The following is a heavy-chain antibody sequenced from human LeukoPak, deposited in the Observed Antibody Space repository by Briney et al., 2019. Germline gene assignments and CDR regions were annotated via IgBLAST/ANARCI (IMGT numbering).Heavy chain of an antibody. CDR3: ARHVRPMVEKFEFDP. CDR1: GGSISSYY. J-gene: IGHJ5*02. D-gene: IGHD3-10*02. CDR2: IFYSGST. Sequence: PSETLSLTCTVSGGSISSYYWSWIRQPPGKGLEWIGSIFYSGSTYYNPSLKSRVTMSVDTSKNQFSLKVSPVTAADTAVYYCARHVRPMVEKFEFDPWGQGTLVTVSS. V-gene: IGHV4-59*04.